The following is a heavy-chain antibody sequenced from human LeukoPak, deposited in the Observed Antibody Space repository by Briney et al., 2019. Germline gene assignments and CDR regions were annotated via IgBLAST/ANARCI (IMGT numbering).Heavy chain of an antibody. Sequence: ASVKVSCKASGYTFTGYYMQWVRQAPGQGLEWMGWINPISGGTNYAEKFQGRVTTTRDTSINTAYMEVTRLTSDDTAVYYCAREDGSFDYWGQGTLVIVSS. V-gene: IGHV1-2*02. D-gene: IGHD5-24*01. CDR1: GYTFTGYY. CDR3: AREDGSFDY. J-gene: IGHJ4*02. CDR2: INPISGGT.